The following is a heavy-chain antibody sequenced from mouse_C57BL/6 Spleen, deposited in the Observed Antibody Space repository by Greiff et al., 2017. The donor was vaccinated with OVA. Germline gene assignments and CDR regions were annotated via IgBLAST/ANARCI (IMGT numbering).Heavy chain of an antibody. CDR3: ASSLWLRRSYWYFDV. CDR1: GYTFTDHT. CDR2: IYPRDGST. D-gene: IGHD2-2*01. Sequence: QVQLQQSDAELVKPGASVKISCKVSGYTFTDHTIHWMKQRPEQGLEWIGYIYPRDGSTKYNEKFKGKATLTADKSSSTASMQLNSLTSEDSAVYFCASSLWLRRSYWYFDVWGTGTTVTVSS. J-gene: IGHJ1*03. V-gene: IGHV1-78*01.